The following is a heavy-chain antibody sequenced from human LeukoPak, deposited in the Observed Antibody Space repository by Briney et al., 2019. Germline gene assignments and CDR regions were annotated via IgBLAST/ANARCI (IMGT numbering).Heavy chain of an antibody. J-gene: IGHJ4*02. CDR3: ARSETDDYVWGSYRMMTFDY. CDR1: GYTFTSYA. V-gene: IGHV1-3*01. CDR2: INAGNGNT. D-gene: IGHD3-16*02. Sequence: ASVTVSCTASGYTFTSYAMHWVRQASGQRLEWMGWINAGNGNTKYSQKFQGRVTITRDTSASTAYMELSSLRSEDTAVYYCARSETDDYVWGSYRMMTFDYWGQGTLVTVSS.